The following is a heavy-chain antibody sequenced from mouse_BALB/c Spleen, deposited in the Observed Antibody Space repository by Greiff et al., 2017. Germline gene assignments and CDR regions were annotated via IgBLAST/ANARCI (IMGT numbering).Heavy chain of an antibody. CDR1: GYSITSDYA. D-gene: IGHD1-1*01. Sequence: EVQLQESGPGLVKPSQSLSLTCTVTGYSITSDYAWNWIRQSPGNKLEWMGYISYSGSTSYNPSLKSRISITRDTSKNQFFLQLNSVTTEDTATYYCASITTVGEDYWGQGTSVTVSS. J-gene: IGHJ4*01. CDR3: ASITTVGEDY. CDR2: ISYSGST. V-gene: IGHV3-2*02.